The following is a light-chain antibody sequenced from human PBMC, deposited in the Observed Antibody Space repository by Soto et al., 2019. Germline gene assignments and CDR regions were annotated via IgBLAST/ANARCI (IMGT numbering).Light chain of an antibody. CDR3: AAWDDSLRGPV. CDR1: SSNIGTNY. CDR2: SNN. J-gene: IGLJ2*01. Sequence: QLVLTQPPSASGTPGQRVTISCSGSSSNIGTNYVYWYQQLPGTAPKLLIYSNNQRPLGVPDRFSGSKSGTSASLAISGLRSEDEADYYCAAWDDSLRGPVFGGGTKVPVL. V-gene: IGLV1-47*02.